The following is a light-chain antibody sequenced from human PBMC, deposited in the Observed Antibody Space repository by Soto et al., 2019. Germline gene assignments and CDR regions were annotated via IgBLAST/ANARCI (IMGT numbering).Light chain of an antibody. CDR3: QSYDSSLSGWV. J-gene: IGLJ3*02. V-gene: IGLV1-40*01. CDR2: GNS. CDR1: SSNIGSNY. Sequence: QSVLTQPPSASGTPGQRVTISCSGSSSNIGSNYVYWYQQLPGKAPKLLIYGNSNRPPGVPDRFSGSKSGTSASLAITGLQAEDEADYYCQSYDSSLSGWVFGGGTKLTVL.